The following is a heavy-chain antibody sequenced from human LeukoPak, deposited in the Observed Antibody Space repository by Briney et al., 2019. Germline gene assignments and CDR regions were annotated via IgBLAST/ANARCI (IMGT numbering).Heavy chain of an antibody. Sequence: SETLSLTCTVSGYSISSGYYWGWIRQPPGKGLEWIGSIYYSGSTYYNPSPKSRVTISVDTSKNQFSLKLSSVTAADTAVYYCARDSKGYNWFDPWGQGTLVTVSP. CDR3: ARDSKGYNWFDP. V-gene: IGHV4-38-2*02. D-gene: IGHD2-2*01. J-gene: IGHJ5*02. CDR2: IYYSGST. CDR1: GYSISSGYY.